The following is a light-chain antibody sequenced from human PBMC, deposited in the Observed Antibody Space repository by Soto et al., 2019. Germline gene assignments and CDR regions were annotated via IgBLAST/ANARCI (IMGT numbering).Light chain of an antibody. CDR3: QQYKKWPRT. V-gene: IGKV3-20*01. CDR2: GAS. Sequence: EIVLTQSPGTLSLSPGERATLSCRASQSVSNNYLAWYQQKPGQAPRLLIYGASNRATGIPDRFSGSGSGTDFTLTISSLQSEDFAVYYCQQYKKWPRTFGQGTKV. J-gene: IGKJ1*01. CDR1: QSVSNNY.